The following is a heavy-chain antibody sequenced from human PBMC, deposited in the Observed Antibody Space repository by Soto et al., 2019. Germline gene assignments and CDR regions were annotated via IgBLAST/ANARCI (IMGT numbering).Heavy chain of an antibody. J-gene: IGHJ3*02. CDR2: IIPILGIA. V-gene: IGHV1-69*02. D-gene: IGHD4-17*01. CDR1: GGTFSSYT. Sequence: SVKVSCKASGGTFSSYTISWVRQAPGQGLEWMGRIIPILGIANYAQKFQGRVTITADKSTSTAYMELSSLRSEDTAVFYCACSVFRGDGDWNVFYICGQGTMVTVSS. CDR3: ACSVFRGDGDWNVFYI.